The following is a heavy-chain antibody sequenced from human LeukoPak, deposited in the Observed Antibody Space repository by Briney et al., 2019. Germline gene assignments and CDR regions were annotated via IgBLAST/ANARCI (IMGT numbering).Heavy chain of an antibody. J-gene: IGHJ5*02. V-gene: IGHV4-59*01. CDR3: ARVYPYCGGDCYSVGFDP. CDR2: IYYSGST. Sequence: GSLRLSCSASGFSISRYSMHWVRQAPGKGLEWIGYIYYSGSTNYNPSLKSRVTISVDTSKNQFSLKLSSVTAADTAVYYCARVYPYCGGDCYSVGFDPWGQGTLVTVSS. D-gene: IGHD2-21*02. CDR1: GFSISRYS.